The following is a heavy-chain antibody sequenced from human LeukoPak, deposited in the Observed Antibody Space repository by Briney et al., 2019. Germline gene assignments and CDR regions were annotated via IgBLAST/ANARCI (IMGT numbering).Heavy chain of an antibody. CDR2: ISYDGSNK. D-gene: IGHD6-19*01. CDR1: GLTFSSYG. Sequence: GGSLRLSCAASGLTFSSYGMHWVRQAPGKGLEGVAVISYDGSNKYYADSVKGRFTISRDNSKNTLYLQMNSLRAEDTAVYYCAKDVTAVAGYYFDYWGQGTLVTVSS. J-gene: IGHJ4*02. CDR3: AKDVTAVAGYYFDY. V-gene: IGHV3-30*18.